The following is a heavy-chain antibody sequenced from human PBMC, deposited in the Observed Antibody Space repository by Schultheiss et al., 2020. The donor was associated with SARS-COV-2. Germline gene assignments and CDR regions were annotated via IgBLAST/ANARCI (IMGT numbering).Heavy chain of an antibody. V-gene: IGHV1-69*13. J-gene: IGHJ4*02. Sequence: SVKVSCKASGYTFTSYGISWVRQAPGQGLEWMGGIIPIFGTANYAQKFQGRVTITADESTSTAYMELSRLRSDDTAVYYCARDCSGSGSVCYWGQGTLVTVSS. CDR3: ARDCSGSGSVCY. D-gene: IGHD3-10*02. CDR1: GYTFTSYG. CDR2: IIPIFGTA.